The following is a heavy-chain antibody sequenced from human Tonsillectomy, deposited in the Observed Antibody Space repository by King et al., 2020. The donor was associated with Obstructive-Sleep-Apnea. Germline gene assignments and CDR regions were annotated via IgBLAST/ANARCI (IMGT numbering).Heavy chain of an antibody. D-gene: IGHD3-10*01. Sequence: VQLVESGGGMVQPGGSLRLSCLASGFTFSNYAISWVRQAPGKGLEWVSAINTRGTTFYADAVGGRFTISRDNSKNTVNHQVNSLRAEDTALYYCAKEGGGSGIYWIDSWGQGTLVTVSS. V-gene: IGHV3-23*04. CDR1: GFTFSNYA. CDR3: AKEGGGSGIYWIDS. J-gene: IGHJ4*02. CDR2: INTRGTT.